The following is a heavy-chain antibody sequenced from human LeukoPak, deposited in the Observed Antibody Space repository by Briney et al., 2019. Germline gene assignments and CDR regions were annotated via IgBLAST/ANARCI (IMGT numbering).Heavy chain of an antibody. CDR1: GASITRYF. CDR2: ISSGGST. J-gene: IGHJ4*02. D-gene: IGHD2/OR15-2a*01. Sequence: SETLSLTCTVSGASITRYFWNWIRQPPGKELEWIGYISSGGSTNYNPSLKSRVTISVDTSKNQFSLKLSSVTAADTAVYYCARHSEFLGDWGQGTLVTVSS. V-gene: IGHV4-59*08. CDR3: ARHSEFLGD.